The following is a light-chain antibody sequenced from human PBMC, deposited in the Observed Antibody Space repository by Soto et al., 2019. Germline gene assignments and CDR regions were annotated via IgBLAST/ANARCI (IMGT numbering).Light chain of an antibody. CDR1: ISDIGTYYY. V-gene: IGLV2-8*01. Sequence: QSALTQPPSASGSPGQSVTISCTGTISDIGTYYYVSWYQQHPGKAPKLIIYEVSERPSGVPDRFSGSKSGNTASLTISGLQAEDEADYYCCSYAGSYTFRVFGGGTKVTVL. CDR2: EVS. CDR3: CSYAGSYTFRV. J-gene: IGLJ3*02.